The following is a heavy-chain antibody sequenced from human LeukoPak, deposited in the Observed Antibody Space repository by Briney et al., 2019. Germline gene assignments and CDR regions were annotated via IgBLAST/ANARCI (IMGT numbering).Heavy chain of an antibody. CDR2: INSDGSAT. CDR1: GFTFSSYW. D-gene: IGHD3-22*01. V-gene: IGHV3-74*01. Sequence: GGSLRLSCAASGFTFSSYWMQWVRQVPGKGLVWVSRINSDGSATSHADSVKGRFTISRDNAKNTLYLQMNSLRAEDTAVYYCGRVAHDSSGYYFNDYWGQGTLVTVSS. CDR3: GRVAHDSSGYYFNDY. J-gene: IGHJ4*02.